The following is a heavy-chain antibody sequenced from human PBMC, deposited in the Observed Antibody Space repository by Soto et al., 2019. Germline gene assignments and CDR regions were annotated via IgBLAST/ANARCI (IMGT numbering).Heavy chain of an antibody. V-gene: IGHV1-18*01. D-gene: IGHD2-15*01. CDR1: GYTFTSYG. J-gene: IGHJ3*01. CDR2: ISASNGNT. CDR3: ARESSGXXXAFDF. Sequence: GASVKVSCKASGYTFTSYGICWVRQAPGQGLDWMGWISASNGNTNNAQKLQGRVTMTTDTATSTAYMELRSLRSDDTAVYYCARESSGXXXAFDFWGQGTMVTXSS.